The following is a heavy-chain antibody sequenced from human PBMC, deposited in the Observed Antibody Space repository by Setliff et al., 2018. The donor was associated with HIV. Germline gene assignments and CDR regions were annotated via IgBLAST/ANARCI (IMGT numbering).Heavy chain of an antibody. J-gene: IGHJ4*02. V-gene: IGHV3-11*04. CDR1: GGSFTGYF. CDR3: AALAAVFDY. CDR2: ISSTGTFI. Sequence: KSSETLSLTCAVYGGSFTGYFWSWIRQAPGKGLEWVSSISSTGTFIYYADSVKGRFTISRDNSKNTLYLQMNTLRAGDTAVYYCAALAAVFDYWGQGTLVTVSS. D-gene: IGHD2-15*01.